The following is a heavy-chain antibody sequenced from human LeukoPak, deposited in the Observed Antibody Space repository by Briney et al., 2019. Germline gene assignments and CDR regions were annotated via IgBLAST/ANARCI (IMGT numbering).Heavy chain of an antibody. CDR1: GGSIRSSYYY. D-gene: IGHD4-11*01. CDR3: ARDSNLLYFDY. V-gene: IGHV4-31*03. CDR2: IYYSGST. J-gene: IGHJ4*02. Sequence: PSETLSLTCTVSGGSIRSSYYYWGWIRQPPGKGLEWIGYIYYSGSTYYNPSLKSRVTISVDTSKNQFSLKLSSVTAADTAVYYCARDSNLLYFDYWGQGTLVTVSS.